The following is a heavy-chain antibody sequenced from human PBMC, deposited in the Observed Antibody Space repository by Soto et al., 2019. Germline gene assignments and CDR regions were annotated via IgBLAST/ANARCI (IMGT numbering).Heavy chain of an antibody. CDR2: INPATGAA. V-gene: IGHV1-2*02. Sequence: QLHLVQSGAVVKKPGASVTVSCSASGYPVTAYYMHWVRQAHGRGVEWMGGINPATGAAKYTQSFPSRVDMPRETTTDTVCLELACLTTEHTPVFYVARWGGVGVAGSAAFDMWGQGTVVTVPS. CDR1: GYPVTAYY. J-gene: IGHJ3*02. D-gene: IGHD6-19*01. CDR3: ARWGGVGVAGSAAFDM.